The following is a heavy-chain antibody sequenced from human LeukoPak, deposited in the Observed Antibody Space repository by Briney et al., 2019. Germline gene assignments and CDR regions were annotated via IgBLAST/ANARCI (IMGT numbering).Heavy chain of an antibody. Sequence: GGSLRLSCAASGFLFRSYAMTCVRHTPGKRLQWVAPISPSGDTTYYADSVRGRFTVSRDTSNDILFLQVNNLRDEDTAVYFCTRDPGGGYSPTWYEGIFKYWGQGTLLSVYS. CDR2: ISPSGDTT. D-gene: IGHD5-18*01. J-gene: IGHJ4*02. CDR1: GFLFRSYA. V-gene: IGHV3-23*01. CDR3: TRDPGGGYSPTWYEGIFKY.